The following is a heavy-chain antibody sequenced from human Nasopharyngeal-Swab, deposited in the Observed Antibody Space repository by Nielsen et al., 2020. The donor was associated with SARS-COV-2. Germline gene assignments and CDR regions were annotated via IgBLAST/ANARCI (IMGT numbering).Heavy chain of an antibody. D-gene: IGHD3-3*01. V-gene: IGHV4-34*01. CDR2: INHSGST. Sequence: SETLSLTCAVSGGSFSGYYWSWIRQPPGKGLEWIGEINHSGSTNYNPSLKSRVTISVDTSKNQFSLKLSSVTAADTAVYYCAREAGIFGVVRLRYYYGMDVWGQGTTVTVSS. CDR3: AREAGIFGVVRLRYYYGMDV. J-gene: IGHJ6*02. CDR1: GGSFSGYY.